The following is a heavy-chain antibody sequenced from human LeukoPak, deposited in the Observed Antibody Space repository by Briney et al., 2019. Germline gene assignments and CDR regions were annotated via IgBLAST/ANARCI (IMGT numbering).Heavy chain of an antibody. CDR3: ARDLTGSGSYRDY. V-gene: IGHV3-21*01. Sequence: GGSLRLSCAASGFTFSSYSMNWVRQAPGKGLEWVSSISSSSSYIYYADSVKGRFTISRDNAKNSLYLQMNSLRAEDTAVYYCARDLTGSGSYRDYWGQGTLVTVSP. D-gene: IGHD3-10*01. CDR1: GFTFSSYS. CDR2: ISSSSSYI. J-gene: IGHJ4*02.